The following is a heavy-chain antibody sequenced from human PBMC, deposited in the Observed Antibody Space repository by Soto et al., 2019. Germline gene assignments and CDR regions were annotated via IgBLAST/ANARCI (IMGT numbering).Heavy chain of an antibody. J-gene: IGHJ4*02. Sequence: QVQLVESGGGVVQPGRSLRLSCAASGFTFSSYGMHWVRQAPGKGLEWVAVISYDGSNKYYADSVKGRFTISRDNSKNTLYLQMNSLRAKDTAVYYCAKDRWVVYPTTYFDYWGQGTLVTVSS. V-gene: IGHV3-30*18. CDR2: ISYDGSNK. CDR3: AKDRWVVYPTTYFDY. D-gene: IGHD3-3*01. CDR1: GFTFSSYG.